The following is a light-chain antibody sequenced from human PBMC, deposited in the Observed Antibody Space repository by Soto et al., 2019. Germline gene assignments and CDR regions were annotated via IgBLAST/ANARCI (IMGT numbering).Light chain of an antibody. CDR3: NSFAGSNNLSV. V-gene: IGLV2-8*01. CDR2: AVS. Sequence: QFVLTQPPSASGSPGQSVTISCTGTSSDVGGYNSVSWYQQHPGKAPKLIIYAVSERPSGVPDRFSGSKSGNTASLTVSGLQAEDEADYYCNSFAGSNNLSVFGTGTKVTVL. CDR1: SSDVGGYNS. J-gene: IGLJ1*01.